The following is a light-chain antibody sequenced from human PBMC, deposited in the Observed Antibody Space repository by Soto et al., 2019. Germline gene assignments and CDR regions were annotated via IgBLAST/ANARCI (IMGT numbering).Light chain of an antibody. V-gene: IGKV3-20*01. Sequence: EIVLTQSPGTLSLSPGERATLSCEAVQSVSSSCLAWYQQKPGQAPRLLIYGASSRATGIPDRFSGSGSGTDFTLAISRLVQEDSAVYYCQQDGSSPPGRFGGGTKVDIK. CDR1: QSVSSSC. J-gene: IGKJ4*01. CDR2: GAS. CDR3: QQDGSSPPGR.